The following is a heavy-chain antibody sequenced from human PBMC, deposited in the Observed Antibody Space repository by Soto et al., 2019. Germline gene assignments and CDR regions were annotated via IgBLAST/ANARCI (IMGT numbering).Heavy chain of an antibody. V-gene: IGHV2-5*01. Sequence: GHALVIPTHTLTLTCTLSGFPLRNSPVGVCWIRQPAGKSLEWLALIYWNDDKRYSPSLKSRLTITKYTSKNQLVLTMTNIDPVDTATYYCEHSPIAYYYDSSSDDDFDFWGQGTMVTVSS. CDR1: GFPLRNSPVG. D-gene: IGHD3-22*01. J-gene: IGHJ3*01. CDR2: IYWNDDK. CDR3: EHSPIAYYYDSSSDDDFDF.